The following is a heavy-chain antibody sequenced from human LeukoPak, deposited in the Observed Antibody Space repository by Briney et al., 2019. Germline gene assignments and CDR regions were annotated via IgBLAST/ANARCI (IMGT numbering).Heavy chain of an antibody. Sequence: ASVKVSCKASGGTFSSYAISWVRQAPGQGLEWMGRIIPILGIANYAQKFQGRVTITADKSTSTAYMELSSLRSEDTAVYYCARESGYCGGGSCSDYWGQGTLVTVSS. V-gene: IGHV1-69*04. CDR2: IIPILGIA. J-gene: IGHJ4*02. CDR1: GGTFSSYA. CDR3: ARESGYCGGGSCSDY. D-gene: IGHD2-15*01.